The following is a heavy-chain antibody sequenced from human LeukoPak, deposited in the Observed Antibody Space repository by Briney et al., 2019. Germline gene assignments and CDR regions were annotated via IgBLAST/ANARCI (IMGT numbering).Heavy chain of an antibody. CDR1: GFTFSSYW. V-gene: IGHV3-7*01. D-gene: IGHD3-10*01. J-gene: IGHJ4*02. CDR3: ARVFYYGSGSHTYYFDY. CDR2: IKQDGSEK. Sequence: GGSLRLSCAASGFTFSSYWMSWVRQAPGKGLEWVANIKQDGSEKYYVDSVKGRFTISRDNAKNSLYLQMNSLRAEDTAVYYCARVFYYGSGSHTYYFDYWGQGTLVAVSS.